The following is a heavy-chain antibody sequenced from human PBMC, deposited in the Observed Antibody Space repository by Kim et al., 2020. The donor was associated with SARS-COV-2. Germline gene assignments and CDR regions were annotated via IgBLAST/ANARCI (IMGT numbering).Heavy chain of an antibody. Sequence: ASVKVSCKASGYIFTNYGISWVRQAPGQGLEWMGWINTYNGDTKFGQKYQGRLTMTTETSSSTAYMELGNLSSDDTAVYYCARGQDVMVIAGWWFDPWGQGTLVTGSS. V-gene: IGHV1-18*01. J-gene: IGHJ5*02. CDR2: INTYNGDT. CDR1: GYIFTNYG. D-gene: IGHD2-21*01. CDR3: ARGQDVMVIAGWWFDP.